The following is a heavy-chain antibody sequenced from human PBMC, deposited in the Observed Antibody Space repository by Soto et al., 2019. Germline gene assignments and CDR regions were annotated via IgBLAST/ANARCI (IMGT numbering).Heavy chain of an antibody. CDR3: ARERGSGWTFDY. CDR2: ISYDGSNK. J-gene: IGHJ4*02. Sequence: WGSLRLSCAASGFIFSSYAMHWVRQAPGKGLEWVAVISYDGSNKDYADSVKGRFTISRDNVQNSLYLQMHSLRAEDTAVYYCARERGSGWTFDYWGQGTLVTVSS. CDR1: GFIFSSYA. D-gene: IGHD6-19*01. V-gene: IGHV3-30-3*01.